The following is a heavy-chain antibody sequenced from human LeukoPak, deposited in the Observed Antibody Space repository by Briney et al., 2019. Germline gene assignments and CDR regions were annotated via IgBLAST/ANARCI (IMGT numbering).Heavy chain of an antibody. CDR1: GFPVTGNY. D-gene: IGHD2-21*01. V-gene: IGHV3-53*01. CDR3: ARAPVVVGPGVFFES. J-gene: IGHJ4*02. CDR2: MYSSGTP. Sequence: QSGGALRLSCGASGFPVTGNYINWVRQAPGKGLEWVSTMYSSGTPYYADSVKGRFIISRDKSKNTLFLQMNRLRADDTAVYFCARAPVVVGPGVFFESWGQGTLVTASA.